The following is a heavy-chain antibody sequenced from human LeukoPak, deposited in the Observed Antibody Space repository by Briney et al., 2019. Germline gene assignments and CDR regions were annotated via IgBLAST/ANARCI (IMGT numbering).Heavy chain of an antibody. Sequence: SVKVSCKASGGTFSSYAISWVRQAPGQGPEWMGRIIPILGIANYAQKFQGRVTITADKSTSTAYMELSSLRSEDTAVYYCARIQFGDYWGQGTLVTVSS. D-gene: IGHD3-16*01. J-gene: IGHJ4*02. V-gene: IGHV1-69*04. CDR2: IIPILGIA. CDR1: GGTFSSYA. CDR3: ARIQFGDY.